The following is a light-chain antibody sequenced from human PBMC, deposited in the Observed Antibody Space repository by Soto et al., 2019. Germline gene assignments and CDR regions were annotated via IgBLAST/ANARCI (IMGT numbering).Light chain of an antibody. J-gene: IGKJ5*01. CDR2: DAS. V-gene: IGKV3-11*01. Sequence: EIVLTQSPATLSLSPGERATLSCRASQTFSSHLAWYQQKPGQAPRLLIYDASKRATGIPARFSGRGTGTDFTLTISSLEPEDFAVYYCKQRSHWPPVITFGEGTRLEIK. CDR1: QTFSSH. CDR3: KQRSHWPPVIT.